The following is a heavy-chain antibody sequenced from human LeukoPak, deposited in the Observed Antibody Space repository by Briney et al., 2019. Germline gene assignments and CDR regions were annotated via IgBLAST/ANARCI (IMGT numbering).Heavy chain of an antibody. J-gene: IGHJ4*02. Sequence: PGGSLRLSCAASGFTFSSYEMNWVRQAPGKGLEWVSYISSSGSTIYCADSVKGRFTISRDNAKNSLYLQMNSLRAEDTAVYYCARRLRRNYFDYWGQGTLVTVSS. CDR2: ISSSGSTI. CDR3: ARRLRRNYFDY. V-gene: IGHV3-48*03. D-gene: IGHD4-17*01. CDR1: GFTFSSYE.